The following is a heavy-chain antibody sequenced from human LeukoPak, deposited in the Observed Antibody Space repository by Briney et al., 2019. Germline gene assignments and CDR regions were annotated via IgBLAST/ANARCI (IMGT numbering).Heavy chain of an antibody. Sequence: PSETLSLTCAVYGGSFNAYYWTWIRQTPGKGLEWIGEINHSGNTNYNPSLESRVTISADTSKNQFSLNLGSVTAADTAIYYCARGLRFIQGPGYYYMDVWGKGPRSPSP. J-gene: IGHJ6*03. CDR3: ARGLRFIQGPGYYYMDV. CDR2: INHSGNT. D-gene: IGHD3-16*02. CDR1: GGSFNAYY. V-gene: IGHV4-34*01.